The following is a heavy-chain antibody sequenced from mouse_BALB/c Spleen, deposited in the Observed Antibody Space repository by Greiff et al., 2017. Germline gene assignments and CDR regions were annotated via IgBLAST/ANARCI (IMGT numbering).Heavy chain of an antibody. V-gene: IGHV5-6-4*01. J-gene: IGHJ4*01. CDR2: ISSGGSYT. D-gene: IGHD2-14*01. Sequence: EVQLVESGGGLVKPGGSLKLSCAASGFTFSSYTMSWVRQTPEKRLEWVATISSGGSYTYYPDSVKGRFTISRDNAKNTLYLQMSSLKSEDTAMYYCTRDKGYDDGGRYAMDYWGQGTSVTVSS. CDR1: GFTFSSYT. CDR3: TRDKGYDDGGRYAMDY.